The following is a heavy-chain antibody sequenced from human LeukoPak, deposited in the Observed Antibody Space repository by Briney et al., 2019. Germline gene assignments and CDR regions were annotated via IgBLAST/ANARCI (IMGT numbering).Heavy chain of an antibody. Sequence: ASVKVSCKASGYTFTSYGISWVRQAPAQGLEWMGWINPNSGGTNYAQKFQGRVTMTSNTSISTAYMELSRRRSDDTAVYYCAGGLWFGDLWFDYWGQGTLVTVSS. CDR2: INPNSGGT. CDR1: GYTFTSYG. CDR3: AGGLWFGDLWFDY. D-gene: IGHD3-10*01. V-gene: IGHV1-2*02. J-gene: IGHJ4*02.